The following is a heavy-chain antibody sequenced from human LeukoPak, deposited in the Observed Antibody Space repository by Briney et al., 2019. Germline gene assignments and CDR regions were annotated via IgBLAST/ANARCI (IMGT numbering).Heavy chain of an antibody. CDR3: ARSSNWNDWFDP. D-gene: IGHD1-1*01. CDR2: IYTSGST. CDR1: GGSVTGYY. Sequence: SETLSLTCTVSGGSVTGYYWSWIRQPPGKGLEWIGYIYTSGSTRYNSSLKSRVTISVDTSKNQFSLNLSSVTAADTAVYFCARSSNWNDWFDPWGQGTLVTVSS. J-gene: IGHJ5*02. V-gene: IGHV4-4*09.